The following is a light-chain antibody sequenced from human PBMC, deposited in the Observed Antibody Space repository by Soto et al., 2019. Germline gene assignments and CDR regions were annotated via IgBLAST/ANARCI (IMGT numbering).Light chain of an antibody. CDR2: GAS. J-gene: IGKJ2*01. CDR3: QQYNNWTPYT. V-gene: IGKV3-15*01. CDR1: QSVSSN. Sequence: EIVLTQSPATLSVSPGERATLSCRASQSVSSNLAWYQQKPGQAPRPLLYGASTRATRIPARFSGSGSGTEFTLTISSLQSEDFAVYYCQQYNNWTPYTFGQGTKLEIK.